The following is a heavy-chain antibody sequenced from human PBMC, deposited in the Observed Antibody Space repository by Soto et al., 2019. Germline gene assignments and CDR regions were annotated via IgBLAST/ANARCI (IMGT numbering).Heavy chain of an antibody. CDR1: GGSFSLYY. CDR2: INDGGIT. CDR3: ASGFGH. Sequence: QVQLQQWGAGLLKPSETLSLTCVVYGGSFSLYYWSWLRQPPGKGLEWIGEINDGGITNYNPSLKSRVAVPIHTSGNQSYLTLRSATAADTAVYFCASGFGHWGQGTLVTVSS. J-gene: IGHJ5*02. V-gene: IGHV4-34*01.